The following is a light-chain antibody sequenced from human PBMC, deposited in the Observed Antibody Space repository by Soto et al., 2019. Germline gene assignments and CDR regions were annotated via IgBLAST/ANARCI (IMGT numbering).Light chain of an antibody. J-gene: IGKJ4*01. CDR3: QHYGSLVLT. V-gene: IGKV3-20*01. CDR1: QSVSSTY. Sequence: EIVLTQSPGTLSLSPGERATLSCRASQSVSSTYLAWYQQKPGQAPRLLIYGASSRATGIPDRFSGSGSGTDFPLTISRLETEDYAVYYCQHYGSLVLTFGGGTKVEIK. CDR2: GAS.